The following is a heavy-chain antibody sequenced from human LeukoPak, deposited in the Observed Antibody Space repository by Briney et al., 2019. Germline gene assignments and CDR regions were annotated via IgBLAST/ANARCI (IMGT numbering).Heavy chain of an antibody. CDR2: IIPIFGTA. D-gene: IGHD3-3*01. CDR1: GGTFSSYA. V-gene: IGHV1-69*13. J-gene: IGHJ6*02. CDR3: ARARPNDYYDFWSGFPNGGNYYYGMDV. Sequence: SVKVSCKASGGTFSSYAISWVRQAPGQGLEWMGGIIPIFGTANYAQKFQGRVTITADESTSTAYMGLSSLRSEDTAVYYCARARPNDYYDFWSGFPNGGNYYYGMDVWGQGTTVTVSS.